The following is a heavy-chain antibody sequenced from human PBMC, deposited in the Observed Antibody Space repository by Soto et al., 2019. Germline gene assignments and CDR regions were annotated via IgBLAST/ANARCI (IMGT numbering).Heavy chain of an antibody. CDR1: GYSFTSYW. CDR3: ASRLLGVAARDWYFDL. V-gene: IGHV5-51*01. Sequence: GESLKISCKGSGYSFTSYWIGWVRQMPGKGLEWMGIIYPGDSDTRYSPSFQGQVTISADKSISTAYLQWSSLKASDTAMYYCASRLLGVAARDWYFDLWGRGTLVTVSS. CDR2: IYPGDSDT. D-gene: IGHD2-15*01. J-gene: IGHJ2*01.